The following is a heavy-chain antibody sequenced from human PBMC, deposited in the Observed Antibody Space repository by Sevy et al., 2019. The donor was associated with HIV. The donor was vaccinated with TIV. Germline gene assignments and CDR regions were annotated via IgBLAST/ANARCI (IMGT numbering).Heavy chain of an antibody. J-gene: IGHJ4*02. CDR2: IWFDESNT. Sequence: GGSLRLSCAASGFTFSTYGMHWVRQAPGKGLEWVAVIWFDESNTYYADSVKGRFTISREIAKNTLDLQMNSLRDEDTAVYYCARDLEFYDYGDYGPAFMPDYWGQGTLVTVSS. CDR3: ARDLEFYDYGDYGPAFMPDY. CDR1: GFTFSTYG. D-gene: IGHD4-17*01. V-gene: IGHV3-33*01.